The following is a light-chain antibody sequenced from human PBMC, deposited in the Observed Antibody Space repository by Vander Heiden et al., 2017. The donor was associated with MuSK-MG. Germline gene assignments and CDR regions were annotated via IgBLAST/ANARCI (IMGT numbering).Light chain of an antibody. CDR1: SPNIGAGYD. V-gene: IGLV1-40*01. Sequence: QSVLTQPPSVSGAPGQRVTTSCTASSPNIGAGYDVHWYQQLPGTAPKLLIYGNSNRPSGVPDRFSGSKSGTSASLAITGLQAEDEADYYCQSYDSSLSGYVFGTGSKVTVL. J-gene: IGLJ1*01. CDR2: GNS. CDR3: QSYDSSLSGYV.